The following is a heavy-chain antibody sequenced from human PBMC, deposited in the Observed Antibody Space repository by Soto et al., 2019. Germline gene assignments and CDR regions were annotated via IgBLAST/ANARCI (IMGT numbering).Heavy chain of an antibody. Sequence: EVQVVESGGGLVQPGGSLRLSCAASGFTFSSNSMNWVRQAPGKGLEWISYIRSSSSTIYADSVKGRFNISRDNAKNSLYLQMNSLRDEDTAVYYCARVIWSGHLTSDLWGQGTLVTVSS. CDR2: IRSSSSTI. CDR1: GFTFSSNS. V-gene: IGHV3-48*02. J-gene: IGHJ5*02. D-gene: IGHD3-3*01. CDR3: ARVIWSGHLTSDL.